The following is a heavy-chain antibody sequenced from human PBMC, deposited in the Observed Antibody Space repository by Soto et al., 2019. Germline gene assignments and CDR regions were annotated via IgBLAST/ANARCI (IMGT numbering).Heavy chain of an antibody. V-gene: IGHV1-8*01. Sequence: QVQLVQSGAEVKKPGASVKVSCKASGYTFTSYDINWVRQATGQGLEWMGWMNTNRGNTGYSQKVQGRVTMTRNTSISTAYMELSSLRSEDTAVYYGARERSSGWLEYWGQGNRVNVS. CDR3: ARERSSGWLEY. CDR2: MNTNRGNT. D-gene: IGHD6-19*01. CDR1: GYTFTSYD. J-gene: IGHJ4*02.